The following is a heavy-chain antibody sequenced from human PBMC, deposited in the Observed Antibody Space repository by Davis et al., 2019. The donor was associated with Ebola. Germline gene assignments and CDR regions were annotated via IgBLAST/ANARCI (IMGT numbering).Heavy chain of an antibody. CDR3: AKDTSNIWFDI. J-gene: IGHJ3*02. D-gene: IGHD1-26*01. CDR2: LGTSADT. Sequence: GGSLRLSCVGSGFSVSDKYMSWVRQAPGKGLEWVSTLGTSADTYYADSVKGRFTISRDNSKNTLYLQMNGLRVEDTAIYYCAKDTSNIWFDIWGQGTMVTVSS. V-gene: IGHV3-53*01. CDR1: GFSVSDKY.